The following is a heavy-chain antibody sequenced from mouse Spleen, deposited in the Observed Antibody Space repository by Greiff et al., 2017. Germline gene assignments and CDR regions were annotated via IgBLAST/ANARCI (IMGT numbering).Heavy chain of an antibody. V-gene: IGHV1-80*01. CDR3: ARKIYYGSSYYYYAMDY. D-gene: IGHD1-1*01. CDR1: GYAFSSYW. CDR2: IYPGDGDT. Sequence: QVQLQQSGAELVKPGASVKISCKASGYAFSSYWMNWVKQRPGKGLEWIGQIYPGDGDTNYNGKFKGKATLTADKSSSTAYMQLSSLTSEDSAVYFCARKIYYGSSYYYYAMDYWGQGTSVTVSS. J-gene: IGHJ4*01.